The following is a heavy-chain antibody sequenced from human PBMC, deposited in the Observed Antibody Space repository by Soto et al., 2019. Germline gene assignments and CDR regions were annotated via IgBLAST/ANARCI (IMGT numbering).Heavy chain of an antibody. CDR3: ARGMNPQDY. J-gene: IGHJ4*02. CDR1: GFSISSGFY. V-gene: IGHV4-38-2*02. CDR2: IYHSGTT. D-gene: IGHD6-13*01. Sequence: TSETLSLTCNVSGFSISSGFYWGWVRQPPGKGLEWIGAIYHSGTTYFNPSLKSRATMSIDTSKNQFSLSLASVAAADTAMYYCARGMNPQDYWGQGTLVTVSS.